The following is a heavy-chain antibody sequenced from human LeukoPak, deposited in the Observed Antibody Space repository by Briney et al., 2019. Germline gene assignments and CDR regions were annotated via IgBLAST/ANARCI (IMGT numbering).Heavy chain of an antibody. CDR1: GYTFTGYY. CDR2: INPNFGGT. V-gene: IGHV1-2*02. J-gene: IGHJ6*02. Sequence: AASVKVSCKASGYTFTGYYMHWVRQAPGQGLEWLGWINPNFGGTDYSQKFQGRVTMTRDTSISTAYMELSRLRSDDTAVFYCARGVFGGNNFGSDYYSYGLDVWGQGTTVTVSS. D-gene: IGHD1/OR15-1a*01. CDR3: ARGVFGGNNFGSDYYSYGLDV.